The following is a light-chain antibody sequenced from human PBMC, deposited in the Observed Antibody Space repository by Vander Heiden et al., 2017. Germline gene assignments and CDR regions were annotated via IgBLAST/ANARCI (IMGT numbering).Light chain of an antibody. J-gene: IGKJ1*01. CDR3: MQPLHTPWT. CDR2: LVS. V-gene: IGKV2-28*01. Sequence: EIVMTQSPLSLPVTPGEPASISCRSSQSLLYSNGNTYVDWYLQKPGQSPQLLIYLVSNRASGVPDRFSGSGSGTDFTLRISRVEAEDVGVYYCMQPLHTPWTFGQGTKVEFK. CDR1: QSLLYSNGNTY.